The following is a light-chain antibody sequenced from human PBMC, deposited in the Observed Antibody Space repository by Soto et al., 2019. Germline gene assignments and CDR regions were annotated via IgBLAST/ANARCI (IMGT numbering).Light chain of an antibody. CDR3: QEYSDWWT. CDR1: QSIGSN. V-gene: IGKV3-15*01. Sequence: EIVMTQSPATLSVSPGERATLSCRASQSIGSNLAWYQHKPGQAPRLLIYGAFTRATGIPARFSGSGSATDFTLTISSLLPEVLGVYYCQEYSDWWTFGQGTKVEIK. CDR2: GAF. J-gene: IGKJ1*01.